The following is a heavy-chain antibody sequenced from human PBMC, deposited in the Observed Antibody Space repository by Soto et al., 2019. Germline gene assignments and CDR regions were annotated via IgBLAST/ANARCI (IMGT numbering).Heavy chain of an antibody. CDR2: ISTTGTT. CDR1: GFSFSNYE. Sequence: EVQLVESGGGLVQPGGSLRLSCAVSGFSFSNYEMNWVRQAPGKGLEWVSFISTTGTTYYADSVKGRFTFSRDNANNSLSLQMNSLRAEDTAIYYCATGYNAGYGFDFWGQGTLVTVSS. J-gene: IGHJ4*02. V-gene: IGHV3-48*03. D-gene: IGHD3-9*01. CDR3: ATGYNAGYGFDF.